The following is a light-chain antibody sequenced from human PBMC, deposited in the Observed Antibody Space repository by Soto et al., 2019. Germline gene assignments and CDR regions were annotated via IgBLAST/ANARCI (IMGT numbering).Light chain of an antibody. CDR3: QQYNSYLYT. CDR1: QSSSSW. CDR2: AAS. V-gene: IGKV1-5*01. Sequence: DIPMTQSPSTLSASVGDRVTITCRASQSSSSWLAWYQQKPGKAPKLLIYAASSLESGVPSRFSGSGSGTEFTLPISSLQPDDFATYYCQQYNSYLYTFGQGTKVEIK. J-gene: IGKJ1*01.